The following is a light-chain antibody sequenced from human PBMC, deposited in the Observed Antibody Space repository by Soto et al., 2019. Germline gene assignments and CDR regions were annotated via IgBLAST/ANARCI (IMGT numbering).Light chain of an antibody. CDR3: CSYAGTTTFE. J-gene: IGLJ1*01. V-gene: IGLV2-23*03. CDR2: EGS. Sequence: QSVLTQPASVSGSPGQSITISCTGTSSDIGSYNVVSWYQHHPGKAPRLMIYEGSKRPSGVSNRFSGSKSGNTASLTISGLQAEDEADYYCCSYAGTTTFEFGTGTKLTVL. CDR1: SSDIGSYNV.